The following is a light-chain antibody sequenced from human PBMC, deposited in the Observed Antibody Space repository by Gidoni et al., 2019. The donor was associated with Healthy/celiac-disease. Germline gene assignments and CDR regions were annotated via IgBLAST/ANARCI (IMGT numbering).Light chain of an antibody. V-gene: IGKV3-20*01. CDR1: QSFSSYY. J-gene: IGKJ4*01. Sequence: ELVLTQSPGTLSLSPGEGATLSCRASQSFSSYYLAWYQQKPGQTPRLLIYGASSSATGIPDRFSGSGPGTDFTLTISRLEPEDFAVYYCQQYGSSPLTFGGGTKVEI. CDR2: GAS. CDR3: QQYGSSPLT.